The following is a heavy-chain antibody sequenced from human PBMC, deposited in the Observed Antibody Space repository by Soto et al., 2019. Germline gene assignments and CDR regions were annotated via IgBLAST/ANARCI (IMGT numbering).Heavy chain of an antibody. CDR3: VMVDNYVTPTPQDV. Sequence: QVQLVQSGDEVKKPGASVKVSCKASGYIFVNYGIAWVRQAPGQGLGWMGWISPYTGNTHSATKIQGRLTMTTDTSTSPAYMDLGSLTSDDTAVYYCVMVDNYVTPTPQDVWGQGTTVTVSS. D-gene: IGHD3-16*01. V-gene: IGHV1-18*01. CDR1: GYIFVNYG. CDR2: ISPYTGNT. J-gene: IGHJ6*02.